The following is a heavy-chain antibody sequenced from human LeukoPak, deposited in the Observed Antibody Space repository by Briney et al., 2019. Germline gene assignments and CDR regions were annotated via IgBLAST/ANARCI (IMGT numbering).Heavy chain of an antibody. Sequence: ASVKVSCKASGGTSSSYAISWVGKAPGRGLEWMGGIIPIFGTANYAQKFQGRVTITADESTSTAYMELSSLRSEDTAVYYCARGVSGYYYVGFDYWGQGTLVTVSS. CDR3: ARGVSGYYYVGFDY. CDR2: IIPIFGTA. D-gene: IGHD3-22*01. J-gene: IGHJ4*02. CDR1: GGTSSSYA. V-gene: IGHV1-69*13.